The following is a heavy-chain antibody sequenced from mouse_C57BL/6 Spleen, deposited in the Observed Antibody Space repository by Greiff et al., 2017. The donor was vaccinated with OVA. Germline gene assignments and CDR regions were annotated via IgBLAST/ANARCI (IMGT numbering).Heavy chain of an antibody. CDR1: GYAFSSSW. Sequence: QVQLQQSGPELVKPGASVKISCKASGYAFSSSWMNWVKQRPGKGLEWIGRIYPGDGDTNYNGKFKGKATLTADKSSSTAYMQLSSLTSEDSAVYFCARKELGVFDYWGQGTTLTVSS. J-gene: IGHJ2*01. CDR2: IYPGDGDT. CDR3: ARKELGVFDY. D-gene: IGHD4-1*01. V-gene: IGHV1-82*01.